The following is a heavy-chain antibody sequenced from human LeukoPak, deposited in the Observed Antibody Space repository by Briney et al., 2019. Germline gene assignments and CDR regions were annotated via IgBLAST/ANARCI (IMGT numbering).Heavy chain of an antibody. CDR3: AKTPGYCSGGSCYFHHFDY. V-gene: IGHV3-23*01. Sequence: GGSLRLSCAASGFTFNIFAMSWVRQAPGKGLEWVSLISESGTNTYYADSVKGRFTISRDNSKNTLILQMNSLRAEDTAVYFCAKTPGYCSGGSCYFHHFDYWGQGTLVTVSS. J-gene: IGHJ4*02. CDR1: GFTFNIFA. D-gene: IGHD2-15*01. CDR2: ISESGTNT.